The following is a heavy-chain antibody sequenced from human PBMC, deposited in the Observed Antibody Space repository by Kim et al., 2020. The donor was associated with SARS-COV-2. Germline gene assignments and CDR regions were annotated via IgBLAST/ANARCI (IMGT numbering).Heavy chain of an antibody. D-gene: IGHD3-10*01. CDR3: VTRNYYNSGSYYEGAPFDF. Sequence: GGSLRLSCSASGFTFSNYAMHWVRQAPGKGLEYVSAISSDGGSTYYADSVKGRVNISSANSKNMLYVQMSSLRVEDTAIYYCVTRNYYNSGSYYEGAPFDFWGKGTLVTVFS. J-gene: IGHJ4*02. CDR1: GFTFSNYA. V-gene: IGHV3-64*05. CDR2: ISSDGGST.